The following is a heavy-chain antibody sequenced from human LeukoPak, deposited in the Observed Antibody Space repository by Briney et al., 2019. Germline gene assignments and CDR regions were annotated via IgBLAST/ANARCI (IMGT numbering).Heavy chain of an antibody. D-gene: IGHD6-19*01. CDR1: GYTFSSHG. J-gene: IGHJ4*02. CDR2: IWYDGSKM. V-gene: IGHV3-33*01. Sequence: GRSLRLSCAVSGYTFSSHGMEWLRQAPGKGLEWVAVIWYDGSKMYYADSVKGRFTISRDNPKNILYLEMNSLRAEDTAVYYCARHYSSGWFDYWGQGTLVTVSS. CDR3: ARHYSSGWFDY.